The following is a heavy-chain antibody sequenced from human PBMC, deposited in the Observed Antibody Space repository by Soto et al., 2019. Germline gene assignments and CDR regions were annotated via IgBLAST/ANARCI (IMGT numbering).Heavy chain of an antibody. Sequence: ESVGGVVQPGTSLKLSCAASGFTFDDFGFHWVRQAPGKGLEWVATLSYDGSHEYYADSVKGRFTISRDNSKITLYLQMNSLKTEDTAMYYCAKEMFPRTVLDSSSPWGDYWGQGTLVTVSS. CDR1: GFTFDDFG. CDR3: AKEMFPRTVLDSSSPWGDY. J-gene: IGHJ4*02. D-gene: IGHD3-22*01. CDR2: LSYDGSHE. V-gene: IGHV3-30*18.